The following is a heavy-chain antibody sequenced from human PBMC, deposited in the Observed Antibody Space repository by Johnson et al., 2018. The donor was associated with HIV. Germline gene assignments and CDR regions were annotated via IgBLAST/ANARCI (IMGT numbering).Heavy chain of an antibody. CDR2: IRDDGSNK. CDR3: AMGTGDHDAFDI. Sequence: VQLVESGGGVVQPGGSLRLSCAASGFTFSTYGMHWVRQAPGKGLEWVAFIRDDGSNKHYADSVKGRFTISRDNSKNTLYLQMNSLRAEDTAVYYCAMGTGDHDAFDIWGQGTMVTVSS. V-gene: IGHV3-30*02. CDR1: GFTFSTYG. J-gene: IGHJ3*02. D-gene: IGHD3/OR15-3a*01.